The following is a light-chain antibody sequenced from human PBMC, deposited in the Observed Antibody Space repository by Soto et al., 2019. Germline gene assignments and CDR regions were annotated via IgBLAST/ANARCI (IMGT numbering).Light chain of an antibody. V-gene: IGKV3-11*01. Sequence: ELVLPQSPATLSLSPGERTTLSCRASQSVSSYLAWYQQKPGQAPSLLIYDASNRATGIPHRFSGSGSGTDFTLAISSLAPKDFAVYHGQQHSNWPPITFGHGTRLEIK. CDR2: DAS. CDR3: QQHSNWPPIT. CDR1: QSVSSY. J-gene: IGKJ5*01.